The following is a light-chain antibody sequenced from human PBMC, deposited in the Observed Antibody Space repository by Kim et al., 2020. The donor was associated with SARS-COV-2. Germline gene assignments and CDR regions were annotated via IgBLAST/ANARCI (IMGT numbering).Light chain of an antibody. CDR1: SSNIGNNY. CDR3: ATWDSSLNTVV. V-gene: IGLV1-51*01. Sequence: GRKVAISRSGSSSNIGNNYASWYQQLPGTAPKLFIYDNTERPSGIPDRFSGSKSGTSATLDITGLHTGDEADYYCATWDSSLNTVVFGGGTKVTVL. J-gene: IGLJ2*01. CDR2: DNT.